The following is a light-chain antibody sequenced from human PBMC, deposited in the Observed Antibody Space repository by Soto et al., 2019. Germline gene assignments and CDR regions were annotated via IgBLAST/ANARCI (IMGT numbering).Light chain of an antibody. CDR3: AAWDDSLSGSWV. CDR2: RNN. V-gene: IGLV1-47*01. CDR1: SSNIGSNY. J-gene: IGLJ3*02. Sequence: QSVLTQPPSASGTPGQRVTDSCSGSSSNIGSNYVYWYQQLPGTAPKLLIYRNNQRPSGVPDRFSGSKSGTSASLAISGLRSEDEADYYCAAWDDSLSGSWVFGGATKLTVL.